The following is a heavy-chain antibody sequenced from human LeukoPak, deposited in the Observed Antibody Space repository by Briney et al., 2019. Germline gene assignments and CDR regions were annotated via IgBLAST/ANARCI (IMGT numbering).Heavy chain of an antibody. D-gene: IGHD3-3*01. Sequence: SETLSLTCDVCGVFDRSTNWLTPVRQPPGKGLEWIGEVHLDGRTNYNPSLKSRLIMSVDLPENHISLKLTSVTAADTGVYYCAREGGFYRPLDYSGQGTLVTVSS. CDR2: VHLDGRT. CDR3: AREGGFYRPLDY. CDR1: GVFDRSTNW. V-gene: IGHV4-4*02. J-gene: IGHJ4*02.